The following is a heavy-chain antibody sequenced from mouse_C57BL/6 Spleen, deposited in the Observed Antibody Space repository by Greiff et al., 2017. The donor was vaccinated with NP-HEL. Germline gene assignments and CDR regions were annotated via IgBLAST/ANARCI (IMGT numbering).Heavy chain of an antibody. CDR3: ARSRDTTVVAHWYFDV. D-gene: IGHD1-1*01. J-gene: IGHJ1*03. CDR2: INPSSGYT. Sequence: QVHVKQSGAELARPGASVKMSCKASGYTFTSYTMHWVKQRPGQGLEWIGYINPSSGYTKYNQKFKDKATLTADKSSSTAYMQLSSLTSEDSAVYYCARSRDTTVVAHWYFDVWGTGTTVTVSS. V-gene: IGHV1-4*01. CDR1: GYTFTSYT.